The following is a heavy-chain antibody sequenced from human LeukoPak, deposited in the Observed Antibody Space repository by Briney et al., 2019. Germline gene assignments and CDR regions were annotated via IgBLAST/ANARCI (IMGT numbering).Heavy chain of an antibody. Sequence: SISXYXXXGVRQTPEKGVEWVGHIHSSGGSTYYPSLKIRLTLSIDTSRNQLSLKLPSVTAADTAVYFCARLGTYHDFCGQGALVTVSS. CDR2: IHSSGGS. V-gene: IGHV4-4*09. CDR1: SISXYX. CDR3: ARLGTYHDF. D-gene: IGHD2-2*01. J-gene: IGHJ4*02.